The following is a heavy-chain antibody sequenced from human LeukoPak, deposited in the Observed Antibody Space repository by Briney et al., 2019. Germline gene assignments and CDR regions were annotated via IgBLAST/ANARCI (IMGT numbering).Heavy chain of an antibody. CDR2: ISSGSSST. Sequence: PGGSLRLSCAASGFTFGDYYMSWIRQAPGKGLEWISYISSGSSSTNHADSVKGRFAISRDNAKNSLYLEMNSLRAEDTAVYYRARDYERKSPIHWFDPWGQGTLVTVSS. J-gene: IGHJ5*02. CDR3: ARDYERKSPIHWFDP. V-gene: IGHV3-11*05. D-gene: IGHD2-2*02. CDR1: GFTFGDYY.